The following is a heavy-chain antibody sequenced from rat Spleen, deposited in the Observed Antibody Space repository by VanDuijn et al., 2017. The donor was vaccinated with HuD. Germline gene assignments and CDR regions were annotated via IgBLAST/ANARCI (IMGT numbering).Heavy chain of an antibody. V-gene: IGHV5-25*01. CDR1: GFTFSNYD. CDR3: ARAGYLRDWYFDF. CDR2: ISPSGVT. J-gene: IGHJ1*01. Sequence: EVQLVESGGGLVQPGRSMKLSCVASGFTFSNYDMAWVRQAPKKGLEWVASISPSGVTYYRDSVKGRFTISRDNTRNTLYLQMDNLRSEDTATYYCARAGYLRDWYFDFWGPGTMVTVSS. D-gene: IGHD2-5*01.